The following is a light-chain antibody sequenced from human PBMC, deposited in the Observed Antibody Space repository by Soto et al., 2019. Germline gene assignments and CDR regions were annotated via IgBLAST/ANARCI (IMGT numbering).Light chain of an antibody. CDR1: QSVSNNY. CDR3: QQYGRSPRT. Sequence: EIVLTQSPGTLSLSPGERATLSCRASQSVSNNYLAWYQQKPGQAPRLLIYGASSRATGIPDRFSGSGSGTDFTLTISRLEPEDFAVYYRQQYGRSPRTFGQGTKVEIK. CDR2: GAS. V-gene: IGKV3-20*01. J-gene: IGKJ1*01.